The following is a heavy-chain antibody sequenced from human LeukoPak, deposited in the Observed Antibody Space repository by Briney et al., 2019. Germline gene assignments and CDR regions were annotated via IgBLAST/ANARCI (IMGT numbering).Heavy chain of an antibody. J-gene: IGHJ5*02. Sequence: GRSLRLSCAASGFTFDDYAMHWVRQAPGKGLEWVSGISWNSGSIGYADSVKGRFTISRDNAKNSLYLQMNSLRAEDTALYYRAKDIRGYSYGSWFDPWGQGTLVTVSS. CDR1: GFTFDDYA. V-gene: IGHV3-9*01. D-gene: IGHD5-18*01. CDR2: ISWNSGSI. CDR3: AKDIRGYSYGSWFDP.